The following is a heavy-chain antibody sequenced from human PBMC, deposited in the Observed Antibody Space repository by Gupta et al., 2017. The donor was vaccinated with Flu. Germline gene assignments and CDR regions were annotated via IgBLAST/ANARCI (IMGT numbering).Heavy chain of an antibody. CDR1: GDSVSSGYY. J-gene: IGHJ4*02. CDR3: ARASSYYDSSGYFVY. CDR2: AYHSGGIA. Sequence: QVQLQESGPGLVKPSETLSLTRVASGDSVSSGYYGGWLRQPPGKGLEWIASAYHSGGIAYYNPSLKGRATISIDTSKNQFSLSLDSVTAADTAMYFCARASSYYDSSGYFVYWGQGIMVTASS. V-gene: IGHV4-38-2*01. D-gene: IGHD3-22*01.